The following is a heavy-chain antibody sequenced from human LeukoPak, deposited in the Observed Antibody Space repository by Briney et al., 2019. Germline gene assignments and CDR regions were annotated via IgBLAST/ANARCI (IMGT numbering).Heavy chain of an antibody. CDR3: ASPGEIVGATPFDY. CDR2: IIPILGIA. V-gene: IGHV1-69*04. D-gene: IGHD1-26*01. Sequence: SVKVSCKASGYTFTSYAISWVRQAPGQGLEWMGRIIPILGIANYAQKFQGRVTITADKSTSTAYMELSSLRSEDTAVYYCASPGEIVGATPFDYWGQGTLVTVSS. J-gene: IGHJ4*02. CDR1: GYTFTSYA.